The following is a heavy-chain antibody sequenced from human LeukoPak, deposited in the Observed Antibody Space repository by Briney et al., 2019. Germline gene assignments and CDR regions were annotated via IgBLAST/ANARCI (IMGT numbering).Heavy chain of an antibody. CDR3: ARVLGSSGLTAWFDY. CDR1: GFTVSSNY. D-gene: IGHD1-26*01. Sequence: GGSLRLSCAASGFTVSSNYMSWVRQAPGKGLEWVSVIYSGGSTYYADSVKGRFTISRDNSKNTLYLQMNSLRAEDTAVYYCARVLGSSGLTAWFDYWGQGTLVTVSS. J-gene: IGHJ4*02. V-gene: IGHV3-53*01. CDR2: IYSGGST.